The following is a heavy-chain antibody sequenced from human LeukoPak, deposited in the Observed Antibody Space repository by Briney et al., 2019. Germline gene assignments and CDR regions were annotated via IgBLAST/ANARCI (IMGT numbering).Heavy chain of an antibody. V-gene: IGHV1-69-2*01. J-gene: IGHJ4*02. Sequence: GATVKISCKAYGYTFTDYYMHWVQQAPGKGLEWMGRVDPEDGETIYAEKFQGRVTITADTSTDTAYMQLSSLRSEDTAVYYCATLRGTLDYWGQGTLVAVSS. CDR2: VDPEDGET. CDR1: GYTFTDYY. CDR3: ATLRGTLDY. D-gene: IGHD3-16*01.